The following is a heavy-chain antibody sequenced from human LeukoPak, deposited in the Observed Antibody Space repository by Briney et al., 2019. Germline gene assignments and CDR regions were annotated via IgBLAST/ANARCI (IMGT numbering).Heavy chain of an antibody. D-gene: IGHD5-18*01. CDR1: GYTFTSYA. CDR2: INAGNGNT. J-gene: IGHJ6*02. CDR3: ASRAVRGYSYGYYYYYGMDV. V-gene: IGHV1-3*01. Sequence: EASVKVSCKASGYTFTSYAMHWARQAPGQRLEWMGWINAGNGNTKYSQKFQGRVTITRDTSASTAYMELSSLRSEDTAVYYCASRAVRGYSYGYYYYYGMDVWGQGTTVTVSS.